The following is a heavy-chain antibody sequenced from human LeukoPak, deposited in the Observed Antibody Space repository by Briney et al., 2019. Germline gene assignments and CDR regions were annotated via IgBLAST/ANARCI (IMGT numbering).Heavy chain of an antibody. CDR3: ARVGGSKGERYFDY. CDR1: GFTFSNAW. V-gene: IGHV3-15*01. Sequence: PGGSLRLSCAASGFTFSNAWMSWVRQAPGKGLEWVGRIKSKTDGGTTDYAAPVKGRFTISRDDSKNTLYLQMNSLRAEDTAVYYCARVGGSKGERYFDYWGQGTLVTVSS. J-gene: IGHJ4*02. CDR2: IKSKTDGGTT.